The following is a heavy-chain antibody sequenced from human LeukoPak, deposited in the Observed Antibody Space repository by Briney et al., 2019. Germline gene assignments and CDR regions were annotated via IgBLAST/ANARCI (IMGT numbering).Heavy chain of an antibody. CDR2: ITSSSSYI. Sequence: PGGSLRLSCAASGFTFSSYTMNWVRQAPGKGLEWVSSITSSSSYIYYADSVKGRFTISRDNAKNSLFLQMNSLRAEDTAVYYCARDPGAYSSSPIDYWGRGTLVTVSS. D-gene: IGHD6-6*01. CDR1: GFTFSSYT. J-gene: IGHJ4*02. CDR3: ARDPGAYSSSPIDY. V-gene: IGHV3-21*01.